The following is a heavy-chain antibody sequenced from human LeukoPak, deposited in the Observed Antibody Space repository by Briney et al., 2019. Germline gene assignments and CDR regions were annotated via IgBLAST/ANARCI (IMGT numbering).Heavy chain of an antibody. CDR2: INHSGST. CDR3: ARGLLSRGAAGTTLSRLFDY. Sequence: TSETLSLTCAVYGGSFSGYYWSWIRQPPGKGLEWIGEINHSGSTNYNPSLKSRVTISVDTSKNQFSLKLSSVTAAVTAVYYCARGLLSRGAAGTTLSRLFDYWGQGTLVTVSS. D-gene: IGHD6-13*01. CDR1: GGSFSGYY. J-gene: IGHJ4*02. V-gene: IGHV4-34*01.